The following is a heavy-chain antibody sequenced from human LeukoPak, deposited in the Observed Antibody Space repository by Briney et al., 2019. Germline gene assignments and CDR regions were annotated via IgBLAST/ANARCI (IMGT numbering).Heavy chain of an antibody. V-gene: IGHV3-74*01. CDR1: GFTFSNYW. D-gene: IGHD6-19*01. Sequence: GGSLRLSCAASGFTFSNYWMHWVRQAPGKGLVWVSRINSDGINTSYADSVKGRFTISRDNAKNTLNLQMNSLRAEDTAVYYCCGIAVAGIYWGQGTLVTVSS. CDR3: CGIAVAGIY. J-gene: IGHJ4*02. CDR2: INSDGINT.